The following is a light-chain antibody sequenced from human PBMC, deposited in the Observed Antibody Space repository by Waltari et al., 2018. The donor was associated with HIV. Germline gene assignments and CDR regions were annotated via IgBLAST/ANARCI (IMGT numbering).Light chain of an antibody. CDR1: NSNLGNNF. CDR2: DNE. Sequence: QSILTQPPSVSAAPGQKVTISCSGDNSNLGNNFVSWYQQVPGRAPRLLIYDNEERPSGIPDRVSASKAGVSATLGIAGLQIVDEADYDCGTWDSSLSLYVFGPGTTVAVL. V-gene: IGLV1-51*01. CDR3: GTWDSSLSLYV. J-gene: IGLJ1*01.